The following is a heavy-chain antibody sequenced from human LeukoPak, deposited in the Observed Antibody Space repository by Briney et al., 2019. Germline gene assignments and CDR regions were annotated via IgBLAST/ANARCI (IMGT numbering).Heavy chain of an antibody. CDR1: GYTFTSYG. J-gene: IGHJ4*02. CDR3: ARVPTYYDFWSGYIYYFDY. Sequence: ASVKVSCKASGYTFTSYGISWGRQAPGQGLEWMGWISAYNGNTNYAQKLQGRVTMTTDTSTSTAYMELRSLRSDDTAVYYCARVPTYYDFWSGYIYYFDYWGQGTLVTVSS. V-gene: IGHV1-18*01. D-gene: IGHD3-3*01. CDR2: ISAYNGNT.